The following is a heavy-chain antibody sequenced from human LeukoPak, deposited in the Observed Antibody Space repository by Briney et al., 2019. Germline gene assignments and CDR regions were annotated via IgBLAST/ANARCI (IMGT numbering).Heavy chain of an antibody. CDR3: ATQYGSSWRDYFDY. J-gene: IGHJ4*02. CDR2: FSGSGAGT. Sequence: GGSLRLSCAASGXTFSSYALSWVRQAPGKGLEWVSAFSGSGAGTYSADSVKGRFTVSRDNSKNTLCLQMNNLRAEDTAVYYCATQYGSSWRDYFDYWGQGTLVTVSS. CDR1: GXTFSSYA. V-gene: IGHV3-23*01. D-gene: IGHD6-13*01.